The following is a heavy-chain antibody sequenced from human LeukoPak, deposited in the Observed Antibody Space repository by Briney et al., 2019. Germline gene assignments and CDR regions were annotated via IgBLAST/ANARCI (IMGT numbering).Heavy chain of an antibody. CDR1: GFTFGSYA. D-gene: IGHD4-17*01. Sequence: PGGSLRLSCAASGFTFGSYAMNWVRQAPGKGLEWVSTISASSTTANYADSVKGRFTIFRDNSKNALYLQINNLRAEDTAVYYCAKTHTTAISPTDYWGQGTLVTVSS. CDR2: ISASSTTA. J-gene: IGHJ4*02. CDR3: AKTHTTAISPTDY. V-gene: IGHV3-23*01.